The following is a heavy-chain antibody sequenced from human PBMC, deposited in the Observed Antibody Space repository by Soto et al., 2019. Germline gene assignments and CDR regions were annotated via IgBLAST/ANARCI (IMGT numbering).Heavy chain of an antibody. CDR2: IFPGDSDT. J-gene: IGHJ3*02. Sequence: EVQLVQSGAEVKKSGESLKISCKGSGYSFTSYWIGWVRQMPGKGLEWMGRIFPGDSDTRYSPSFQGQVTISADTSINTAYLQWSSLKASNVAMYYCARGIAAHSDVFDTWGQGTLVTVSS. D-gene: IGHD6-6*01. CDR1: GYSFTSYW. CDR3: ARGIAAHSDVFDT. V-gene: IGHV5-51*03.